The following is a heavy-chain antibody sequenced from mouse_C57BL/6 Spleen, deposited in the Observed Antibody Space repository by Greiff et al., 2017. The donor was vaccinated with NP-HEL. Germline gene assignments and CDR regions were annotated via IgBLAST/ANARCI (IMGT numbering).Heavy chain of an antibody. CDR3: ARVYYSNWYFDV. CDR1: GYTFTDYW. D-gene: IGHD2-5*01. Sequence: QVQLQQSGTELVKPGASVKLSCKASGYTFTDYWMHWVKQSPGQGLEWIVNITPSNGGTSSNEKFTCKATLTVDKSSSTAYMQLSSLTSEYSAVYYCARVYYSNWYFDVWGTGTTVTVSS. V-gene: IGHV1-53*01. CDR2: ITPSNGGT. J-gene: IGHJ1*03.